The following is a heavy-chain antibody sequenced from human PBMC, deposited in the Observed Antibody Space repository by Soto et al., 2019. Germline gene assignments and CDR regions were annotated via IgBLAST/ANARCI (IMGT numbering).Heavy chain of an antibody. J-gene: IGHJ4*02. CDR3: ASLRRDGYNLSY. Sequence: SETLSLTCSVSGGSISSGGYYWTWIRQHPGKGLEWIGYICYSGSTYYNPSLKSRVTISVDTSKNQFSLKLSSVTAADTAVYYCASLRRDGYNLSYWGQGTLVTSPQ. V-gene: IGHV4-31*03. CDR2: ICYSGST. CDR1: GGSISSGGYY. D-gene: IGHD5-12*01.